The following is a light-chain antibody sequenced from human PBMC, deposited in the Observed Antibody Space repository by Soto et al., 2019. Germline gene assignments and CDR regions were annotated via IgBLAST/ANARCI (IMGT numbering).Light chain of an antibody. CDR1: SSNIGAGYD. Sequence: VLTQPPSVSGAPGQRVTISCTGSSSNIGAGYDVHWYQQRPGTAPKLLIFGNINRPSGVPDRFSGSKSGTSASLAITGLQAEDEGDYYCQSYGSTLSARYVFGTGTKVTVL. J-gene: IGLJ1*01. V-gene: IGLV1-40*01. CDR2: GNI. CDR3: QSYGSTLSARYV.